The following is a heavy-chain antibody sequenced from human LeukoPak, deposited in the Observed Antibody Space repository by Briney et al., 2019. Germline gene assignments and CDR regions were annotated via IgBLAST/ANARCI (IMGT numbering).Heavy chain of an antibody. V-gene: IGHV3-30*03. J-gene: IGHJ3*02. CDR2: ISYDGSNK. D-gene: IGHD3-22*01. CDR1: GVSFSKYG. CDR3: ARVRSSYYYESSGYYYDGFDI. Sequence: GGSLRLSCAASGVSFSKYGMHWIRQAPGKGLEWVAAISYDGSNKDYVDSVKGRFTISGDNAKNSLYLHMNSLRAEDTAVYYCARVRSSYYYESSGYYYDGFDIWGQGTMVTVSS.